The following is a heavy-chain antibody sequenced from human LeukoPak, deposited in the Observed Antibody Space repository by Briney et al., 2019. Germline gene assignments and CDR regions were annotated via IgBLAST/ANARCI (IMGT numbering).Heavy chain of an antibody. D-gene: IGHD3-10*01. CDR2: INPDGSST. Sequence: GGSLRLSCAASGFTLSGHWMHWVRQAPGEGLVWVSRINPDGSSTSCADSVRGRFTISRDNAKNTVYLQMNSLRGEDTAMYYCVKDRTGTYTLDYWGQGTLVTVSS. CDR1: GFTLSGHW. J-gene: IGHJ4*02. CDR3: VKDRTGTYTLDY. V-gene: IGHV3-74*01.